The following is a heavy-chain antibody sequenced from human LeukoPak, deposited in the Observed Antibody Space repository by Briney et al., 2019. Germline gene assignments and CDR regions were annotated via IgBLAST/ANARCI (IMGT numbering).Heavy chain of an antibody. CDR2: ISAYNGNT. Sequence: ASVKVSCKASGCTFISYGISWVRQAPGQGLEWLGWISAYNGNTNYAQKVQGRVTMTTDTSTRIVYMDLRSLRSDDTAMYYCARDRDGVAANFDYWGQGTLVTVSS. V-gene: IGHV1-18*01. J-gene: IGHJ4*02. CDR3: ARDRDGVAANFDY. CDR1: GCTFISYG. D-gene: IGHD5-24*01.